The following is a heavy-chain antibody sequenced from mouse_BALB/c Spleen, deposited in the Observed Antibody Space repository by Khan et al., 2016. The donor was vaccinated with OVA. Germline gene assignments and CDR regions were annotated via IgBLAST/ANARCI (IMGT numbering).Heavy chain of an antibody. CDR2: INPSSGYT. CDR3: AREGAYDRNDGGFAY. Sequence: QVQLKQSGAELARPGASVKMSCKASGYTFTSYTMHWVKQRPGQGLEWIGYINPSSGYTNYNQKFKDKATLTADKSSSTAYMQLSSLTSEDSAVYYCAREGAYDRNDGGFAYGGQGTRVTVSA. CDR1: GYTFTSYT. D-gene: IGHD2-14*01. J-gene: IGHJ3*01. V-gene: IGHV1-4*01.